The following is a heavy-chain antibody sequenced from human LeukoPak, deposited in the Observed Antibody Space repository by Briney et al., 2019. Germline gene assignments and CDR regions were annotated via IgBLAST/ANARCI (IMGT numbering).Heavy chain of an antibody. CDR2: IYPGDSDT. J-gene: IGHJ3*02. D-gene: IGHD6-19*01. V-gene: IGHV5-51*01. CDR1: GYSFTSYW. CDR3: ASRIAVAGTGDFAFDI. Sequence: GESLKISCKGSGYSFTSYWIGWVRQMPGKGLKWMGIIYPGDSDTRYSPSFQGQVTISADKSISTAYLQWSSLKASDTAMYYCASRIAVAGTGDFAFDIWGQGTMVTVSS.